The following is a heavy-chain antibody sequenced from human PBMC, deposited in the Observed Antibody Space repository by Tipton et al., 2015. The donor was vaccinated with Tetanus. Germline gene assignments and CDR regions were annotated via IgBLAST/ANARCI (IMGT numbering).Heavy chain of an antibody. J-gene: IGHJ4*02. Sequence: QLVQSGAEVKKPGASVKVSCKASGYTFTGYYMHWVRQAPGQGLEWMGRINPNSGGTNYAQKFQGRVTMTRDTSISTAYMELSRLRSDDTAVYYCARGASIVATKKPFDYWGQGTLVTVSS. CDR3: ARGASIVATKKPFDY. V-gene: IGHV1-2*06. CDR1: GYTFTGYY. D-gene: IGHD5-12*01. CDR2: INPNSGGT.